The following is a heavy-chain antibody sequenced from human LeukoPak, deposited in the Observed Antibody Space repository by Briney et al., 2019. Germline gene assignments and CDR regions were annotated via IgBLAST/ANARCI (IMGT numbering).Heavy chain of an antibody. CDR3: AKENQRYCSGGSCYANRGPVDY. CDR1: GGSFSGYY. D-gene: IGHD2-15*01. Sequence: SETLSLTCAVYGGSFSGYYWSWIRQPPGKGLEWIGYIYHSGSTYYNPSLKSRVTISVDRSKNQFSLKLSSVTAADTAVFYCAKENQRYCSGGSCYANRGPVDYWGQGTLVTVSS. V-gene: IGHV4-34*01. CDR2: IYHSGST. J-gene: IGHJ4*02.